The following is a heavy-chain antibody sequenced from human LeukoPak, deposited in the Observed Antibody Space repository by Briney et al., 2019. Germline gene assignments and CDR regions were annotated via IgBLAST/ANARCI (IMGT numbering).Heavy chain of an antibody. Sequence: ASVKDSCKASGYTFTSYYMHWVRQAPGQGLEWMGIINPSGGSTSYAQKFQGGLTMTRDTYTSTVYMELSSQRAEDTAVYYCARFAYGSVDYWGQGTLVTVSS. J-gene: IGHJ4*02. CDR1: GYTFTSYY. CDR2: INPSGGST. V-gene: IGHV1-46*01. D-gene: IGHD3-10*01. CDR3: ARFAYGSVDY.